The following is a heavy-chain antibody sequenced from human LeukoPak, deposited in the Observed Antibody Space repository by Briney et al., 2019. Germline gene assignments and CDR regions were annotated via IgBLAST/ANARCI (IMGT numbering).Heavy chain of an antibody. D-gene: IGHD5-12*01. J-gene: IGHJ4*02. CDR3: ARAPVATPSEFDY. CDR2: IYYSGST. V-gene: IGHV4-61*01. Sequence: PSETLSLTCTVSGGSVSSGTYYWSWIRQPPGKGLEWIGYIYYSGSTNYNPSLKSRVTVSVDTSKNQCSLKLSSTTAADTAVYYCARAPVATPSEFDYWGQGTLVTVSS. CDR1: GGSVSSGTYY.